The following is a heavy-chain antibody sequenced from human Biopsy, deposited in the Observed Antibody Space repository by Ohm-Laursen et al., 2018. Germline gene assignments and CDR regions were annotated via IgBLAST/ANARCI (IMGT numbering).Heavy chain of an antibody. V-gene: IGHV3-11*04. J-gene: IGHJ4*02. CDR1: GFPFSDYY. CDR2: ISSGGTTI. CDR3: ARSMTTMVRRRSYYFDY. D-gene: IGHD3-10*01. Sequence: SLRLSCAASGFPFSDYYMRWIRQAPGKGLEWVSYISSGGTTIYYADSVKGRFTISRDNAKNSLYLQMNSLRAEDTAVYYCARSMTTMVRRRSYYFDYWGQGTPVTVSS.